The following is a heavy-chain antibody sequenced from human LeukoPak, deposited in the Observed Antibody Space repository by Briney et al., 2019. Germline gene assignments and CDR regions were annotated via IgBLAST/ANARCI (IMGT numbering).Heavy chain of an antibody. CDR1: GGSISSSSYY. J-gene: IGHJ3*02. D-gene: IGHD6-13*01. Sequence: SETLSLTCTVSGGSISSSSYYWGWIRQPPGKGLEWIGSIYYSGSTYYNPSLKSRVTISVDTSKNQFSLKLSSVTAADTAVYYCARCIAAAGRTPDAFDIWGQGTMVTVSS. V-gene: IGHV4-39*01. CDR2: IYYSGST. CDR3: ARCIAAAGRTPDAFDI.